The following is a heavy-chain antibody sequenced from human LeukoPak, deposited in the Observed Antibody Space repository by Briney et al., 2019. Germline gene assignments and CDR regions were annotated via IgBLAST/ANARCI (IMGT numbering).Heavy chain of an antibody. D-gene: IGHD1-26*01. J-gene: IGHJ4*02. CDR2: ISYDGSNK. CDR1: GFTFSSYA. V-gene: IGHV3-30-3*01. Sequence: GGSLRLSCAASGFTFSSYAMHWVRQAPGKGLEWVAVISYDGSNKYYADSVKGRFTISRDNSKNTLYLQMNSLRAEDTAVYYCAREKEVGFGETIGHWGQGTLVTVSS. CDR3: AREKEVGFGETIGH.